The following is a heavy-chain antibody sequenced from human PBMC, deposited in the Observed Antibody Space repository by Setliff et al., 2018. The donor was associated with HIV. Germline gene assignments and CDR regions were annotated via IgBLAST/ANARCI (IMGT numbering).Heavy chain of an antibody. CDR2: INHSGST. D-gene: IGHD6-13*01. CDR3: ADSSSWYGWFDP. CDR1: GGSFNGYY. Sequence: SETLSLTCAVYGGSFNGYYWSWIRQPPGKGLEWIGEINHSGSTNYNPSLKSRVTISVDTSKNQFSLKLSSVTAADTAVYYCADSSSWYGWFDPWGQGTLVTVSS. V-gene: IGHV4-34*01. J-gene: IGHJ5*02.